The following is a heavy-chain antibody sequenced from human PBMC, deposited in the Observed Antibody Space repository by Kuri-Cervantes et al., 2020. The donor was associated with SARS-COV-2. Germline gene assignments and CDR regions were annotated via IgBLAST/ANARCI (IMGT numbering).Heavy chain of an antibody. CDR3: ARGFIAAAGTDNWFDP. CDR2: INPNSGGT. CDR1: GYTFTGYY. V-gene: IGHV1-2*02. Sequence: ASVKVSCKASGYTFTGYYMHWVRQAPGQGLEWMGWINPNSGGTNYAQKFQGRVTMTRDTSISTAYMELSRLRSDDTAVYYCARGFIAAAGTDNWFDPWGQGTLVTVSS. J-gene: IGHJ5*02. D-gene: IGHD6-13*01.